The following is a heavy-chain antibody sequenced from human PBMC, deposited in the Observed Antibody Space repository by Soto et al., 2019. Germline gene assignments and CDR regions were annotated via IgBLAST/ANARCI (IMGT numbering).Heavy chain of an antibody. D-gene: IGHD3-3*01. CDR2: ISYDGSNK. Sequence: PGESLKISCAASGFTFSSYAMHWVRQAPGKGLEWVAVISYDGSNKYYADSVKGRFTISRDNSKNTLYLQMNSLRAEDTAVYYCARELFWLRFLEWLFNYYYYGMDVWGQGTTVTVSS. CDR3: ARELFWLRFLEWLFNYYYYGMDV. V-gene: IGHV3-30-3*01. J-gene: IGHJ6*02. CDR1: GFTFSSYA.